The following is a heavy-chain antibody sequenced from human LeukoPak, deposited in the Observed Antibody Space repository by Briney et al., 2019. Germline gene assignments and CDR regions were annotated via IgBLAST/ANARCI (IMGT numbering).Heavy chain of an antibody. D-gene: IGHD6-13*01. V-gene: IGHV3-7*01. CDR2: IKQDGSEK. Sequence: GGSLRLSRAASGFTFSSYWMSWVLQAPGKGLEWVANIKQDGSEKYYVDSVKGRFTISRDNAKNSLYLQMNSLRAEDTAVYYCARMGYSSSWYSAFDIWGQGTMVTVSS. J-gene: IGHJ3*02. CDR1: GFTFSSYW. CDR3: ARMGYSSSWYSAFDI.